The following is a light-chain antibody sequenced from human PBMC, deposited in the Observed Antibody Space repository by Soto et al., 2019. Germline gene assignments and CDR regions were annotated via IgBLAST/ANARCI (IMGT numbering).Light chain of an antibody. V-gene: IGLV1-47*01. CDR1: SSNIGRDY. Sequence: QSVLTQPPSVSGTPGQRVNISCSGSSSNIGRDYVYWYQQFPGTAPKLLIYWGNHRPSGVPDRFSGSKSGTSASLAIIGLRSEDESDYYCVAWDDRLNVYVFGTGTKLTVL. CDR3: VAWDDRLNVYV. CDR2: WGN. J-gene: IGLJ1*01.